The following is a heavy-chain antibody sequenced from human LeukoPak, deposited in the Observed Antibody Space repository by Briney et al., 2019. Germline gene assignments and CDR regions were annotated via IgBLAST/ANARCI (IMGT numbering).Heavy chain of an antibody. J-gene: IGHJ6*02. CDR3: AKESTAYYYYGMHV. CDR1: GFTFSNYA. Sequence: GGSLRLSCAASGFTFSNYAMHWVRQAPGKGLEWVAVMSYDGTNKYYPDSVKGRFTISRDNSYNTLYLQMDTLTAEDTAVYYCAKESTAYYYYGMHVWGQGTTVTVSS. V-gene: IGHV3-30*18. D-gene: IGHD2-21*02. CDR2: MSYDGTNK.